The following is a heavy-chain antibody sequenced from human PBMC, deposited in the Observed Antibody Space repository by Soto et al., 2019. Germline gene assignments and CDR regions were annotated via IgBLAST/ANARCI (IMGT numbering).Heavy chain of an antibody. J-gene: IGHJ4*02. Sequence: LRLSCAAAGFTFSNYDMNWVRQAPGKGLEWISYISSSGSITSYADSVKGRFTISRDNAKNSLYLQMNSLRVEDTAVYYCATGGVYNYGSNFDCWGQGTLVTVSS. CDR2: ISSSGSIT. D-gene: IGHD5-18*01. V-gene: IGHV3-48*03. CDR1: GFTFSNYD. CDR3: ATGGVYNYGSNFDC.